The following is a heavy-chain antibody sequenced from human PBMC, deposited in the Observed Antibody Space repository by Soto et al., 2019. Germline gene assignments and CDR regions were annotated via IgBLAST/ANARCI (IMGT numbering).Heavy chain of an antibody. CDR3: AASGYYLYDFDY. J-gene: IGHJ4*02. D-gene: IGHD3-22*01. CDR2: INPSGGST. V-gene: IGHV1-46*01. Sequence: QVQLVQSGAEVKKPGASVKVSCKASGYTFTSYYMHWVRQAPGQGLEWMGIINPSGGSTSYAQKFQCRVTMTRDTSTSTVYTELSSLRSEDTAVYYCAASGYYLYDFDYWGQGTLVTVSS. CDR1: GYTFTSYY.